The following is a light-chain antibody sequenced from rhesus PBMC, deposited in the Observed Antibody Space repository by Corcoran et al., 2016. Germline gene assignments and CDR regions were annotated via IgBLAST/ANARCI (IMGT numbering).Light chain of an antibody. CDR2: YGD. J-gene: IGKJ3*01. CDR1: QGINNY. CDR3: QQYNSLFT. V-gene: IGKV1-32*01. Sequence: DLQMTQSPSSLSASVGDRVTITCRASQGINNYLNWYQQKPGKAPKLLIYYGDRLASGVPSRFSGSGSGTEFTLTINSLQPEEFATYYCQQYNSLFTFGPGTKLNIK.